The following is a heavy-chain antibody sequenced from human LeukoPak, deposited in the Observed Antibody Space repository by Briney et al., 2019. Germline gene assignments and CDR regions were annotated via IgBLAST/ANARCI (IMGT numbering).Heavy chain of an antibody. CDR3: ARDRGYSYGYNVVAFDI. CDR2: INPNSGGT. D-gene: IGHD5-18*01. CDR1: GYTFTGYY. V-gene: IGHV1-2*02. J-gene: IGHJ3*02. Sequence: ASVKVSCKASGYTFTGYYMHWVRQAPGQGLEWMGWINPNSGGTNYAQKFQGRVTMTRDTSISTAYMELSRLRSDDTAVYYCARDRGYSYGYNVVAFDIWGQGTMVTVSS.